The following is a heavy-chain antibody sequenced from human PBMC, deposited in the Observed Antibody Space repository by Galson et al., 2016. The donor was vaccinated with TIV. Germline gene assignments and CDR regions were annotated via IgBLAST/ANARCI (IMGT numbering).Heavy chain of an antibody. J-gene: IGHJ3*01. V-gene: IGHV1-46*01. CDR3: ARDDGYGGSYPDAFDL. Sequence: SVKVSCKASGYSFTSYHIHWVRQAPGQGLEWMGIINPSGGSASNAQKFQGRVTMTRDTSTSTVYMELSSLRSEDTAVYYCARDDGYGGSYPDAFDLWGQGTMVTVSS. CDR1: GYSFTSYH. CDR2: INPSGGSA. D-gene: IGHD3-16*02.